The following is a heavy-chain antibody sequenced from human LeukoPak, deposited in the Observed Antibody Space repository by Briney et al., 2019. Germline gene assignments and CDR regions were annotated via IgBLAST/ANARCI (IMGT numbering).Heavy chain of an antibody. CDR1: GFSFSSYY. CDR2: ISADGSST. CDR3: ATANSGPDV. Sequence: PGGSLRLSCAASGFSFSSYYMHWVRQAPGKGLVWVTRISADGSSTLYADSVKGRFTISRDNAKNTLYLQMNSLGAEDTAVYYCATANSGPDVWGQGTTVTVSS. V-gene: IGHV3-74*01. D-gene: IGHD1-1*01. J-gene: IGHJ3*01.